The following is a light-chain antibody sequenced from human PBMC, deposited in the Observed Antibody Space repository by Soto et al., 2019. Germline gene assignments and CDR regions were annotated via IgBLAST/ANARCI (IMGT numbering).Light chain of an antibody. V-gene: IGKV3-11*01. CDR1: QSVGSY. CDR2: DAS. Sequence: EIVLTQSPATLSLSPGERATLSCRASQSVGSYLAWYQQKPGQAPRLLIYDASNRATGIPARFSGSGSGTDFTLTISRLEPDDFAVYFCQQRSNWLTFGGGTKVEIK. CDR3: QQRSNWLT. J-gene: IGKJ4*01.